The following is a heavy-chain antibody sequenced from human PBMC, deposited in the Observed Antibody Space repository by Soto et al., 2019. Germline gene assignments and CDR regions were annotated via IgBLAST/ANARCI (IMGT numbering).Heavy chain of an antibody. CDR2: ISSSSRYI. Sequence: EVQLVESGGGLVKPGGSLRLSCAASGFTFSSYNMNWVRQAPGKGLEWVSSISSSSRYIYYADSVKGRFTISRDNAKNSLYLQMNSLRAEDTAVYYCARDSILGTTGDFDYWGQGTLVTVSS. CDR3: ARDSILGTTGDFDY. V-gene: IGHV3-21*01. D-gene: IGHD1-26*01. J-gene: IGHJ4*02. CDR1: GFTFSSYN.